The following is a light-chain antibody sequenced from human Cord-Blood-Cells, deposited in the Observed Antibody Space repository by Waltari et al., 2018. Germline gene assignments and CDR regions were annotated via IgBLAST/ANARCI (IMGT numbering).Light chain of an antibody. CDR1: QSVSSSY. Sequence: EIVLTQSPGTLSLSPGERATLSCRASQSVSSSYFAWYQRTPGQAPRLLIYGESSRATGIPDRFSGSESGTDFTFTISRLEPEDFAVYYCQQYGSSPPFGPGTKVDI. J-gene: IGKJ3*01. V-gene: IGKV3-20*01. CDR3: QQYGSSPP. CDR2: GES.